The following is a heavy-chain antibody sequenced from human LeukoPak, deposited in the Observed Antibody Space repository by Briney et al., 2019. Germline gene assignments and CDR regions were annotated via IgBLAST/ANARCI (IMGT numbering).Heavy chain of an antibody. J-gene: IGHJ4*02. D-gene: IGHD2-2*01. V-gene: IGHV3-64*01. CDR1: GFIFSSYG. CDR2: ITSNGGRT. Sequence: PGGSLRLSCVASGFIFSSYGMHWVRQAPGKGLEYVSGITSNGGRTYYGNSVKGRFTIYRDNSKNTLYLQMGSLRAEDLAVYYCARGGYCSSTSCYVDYWGQGTLVTVSS. CDR3: ARGGYCSSTSCYVDY.